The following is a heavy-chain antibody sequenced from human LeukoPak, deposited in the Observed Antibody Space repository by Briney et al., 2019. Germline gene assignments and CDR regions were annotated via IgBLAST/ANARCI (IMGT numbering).Heavy chain of an antibody. CDR1: GFTFSSYG. CDR3: ARLPHDYGGNEGADY. V-gene: IGHV3-33*01. J-gene: IGHJ4*02. D-gene: IGHD4-23*01. CDR2: IWYDGSNK. Sequence: GGSLRLSCAASGFTFSSYGMHWVRQAPGKGLEWVAVIWYDGSNKYYADSVKGRFTISRDNSKNTLYLQMNSLRAEDTAVYYCARLPHDYGGNEGADYWGQGTLVTVSS.